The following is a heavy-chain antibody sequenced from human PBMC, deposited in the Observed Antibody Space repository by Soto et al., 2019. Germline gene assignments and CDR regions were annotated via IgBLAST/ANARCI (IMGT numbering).Heavy chain of an antibody. CDR2: IYYSGST. CDR3: ARHAVHSSGXTDY. V-gene: IGHV4-30-4*01. Sequence: SETLSLTCTVSGGSISSGDYYWSWIRQPPGKGLEWIGYIYYSGSTYYNPSLKSRVTISVDTSKNQFSLKLSSVTAADTAVYSCARHAVHSSGXTDYWGQGTLVTVSS. D-gene: IGHD6-19*01. CDR1: GGSISSGDYY. J-gene: IGHJ4*02.